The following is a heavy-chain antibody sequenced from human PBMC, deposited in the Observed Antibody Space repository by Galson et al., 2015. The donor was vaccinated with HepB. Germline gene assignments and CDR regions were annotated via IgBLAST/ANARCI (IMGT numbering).Heavy chain of an antibody. D-gene: IGHD3-10*01. CDR3: ARGSGSLNYYYYYMDV. Sequence: SVKVSCKASGYTFTSYYMHWVRQAPGQGLEWMGIINPSGGSTSYAQKFQGRVTMTRDTSTSTVYMELSSLRSEDTAVYYCARGSGSLNYYYYYMDVWGKGTTVTVSS. V-gene: IGHV1-46*01. CDR1: GYTFTSYY. CDR2: INPSGGST. J-gene: IGHJ6*03.